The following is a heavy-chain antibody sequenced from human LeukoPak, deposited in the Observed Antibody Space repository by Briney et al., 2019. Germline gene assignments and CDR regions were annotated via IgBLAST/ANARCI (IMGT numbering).Heavy chain of an antibody. J-gene: IGHJ5*02. Sequence: ASVKVSCKASGYTFTGYYMHWVRQAPGQGLEWMGWINPNSGGTNYAQKFQGRVTMTRDTSISTAYMELSRLRSDDTAVYYCVRVVIAARYWFDPWGQGTLVTVSS. CDR3: VRVVIAARYWFDP. CDR2: INPNSGGT. V-gene: IGHV1-2*02. CDR1: GYTFTGYY. D-gene: IGHD6-6*01.